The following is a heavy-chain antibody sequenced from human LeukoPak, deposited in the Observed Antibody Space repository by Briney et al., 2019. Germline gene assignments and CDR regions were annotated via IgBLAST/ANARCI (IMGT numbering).Heavy chain of an antibody. D-gene: IGHD6-6*01. CDR2: ISYDGSNK. CDR3: ARDSSIAAFDY. V-gene: IGHV3-30-3*01. CDR1: GFTFSSYA. Sequence: PGGSLRLSYAASGFTFSSYAMHWVRQAPGKGLEWAAVISYDGSNKYYADSVKGRFTISRDNSKNTLYLQMNSLRAEDTAVYYCARDSSIAAFDYWGQGTLVTVSS. J-gene: IGHJ4*02.